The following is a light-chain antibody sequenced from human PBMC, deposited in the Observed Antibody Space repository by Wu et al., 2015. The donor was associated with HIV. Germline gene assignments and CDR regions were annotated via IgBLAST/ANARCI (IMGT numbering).Light chain of an antibody. V-gene: IGKV3-15*01. CDR3: QQYNNWPRT. CDR2: NAF. J-gene: IGKJ1*01. Sequence: VMTQSPAILSVSPGERATLSCSASESLGNNLAWYQQKPGQAPRLLIYNAFTRVTGIPARFSGSVSGTGFTLTINSLQSEDFATYYCQQYNNWPRTFGQGTKVGSQT. CDR1: ESLGNN.